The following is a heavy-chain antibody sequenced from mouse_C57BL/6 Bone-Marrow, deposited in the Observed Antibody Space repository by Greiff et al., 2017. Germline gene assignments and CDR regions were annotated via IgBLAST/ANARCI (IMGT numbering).Heavy chain of an antibody. CDR3: ARVYGNFYYWYFDV. J-gene: IGHJ1*03. Sequence: EVQLQQSGPELVKPGASVKISCKASGYTFTDYYMNWVKQSHGKSLEWIGDINPNNGGTSYNQKFKGKATLTVDKSSSTAYMELRSLTSEDSAVYYCARVYGNFYYWYFDVWGTGTTVTVAS. CDR2: INPNNGGT. D-gene: IGHD2-1*01. V-gene: IGHV1-26*01. CDR1: GYTFTDYY.